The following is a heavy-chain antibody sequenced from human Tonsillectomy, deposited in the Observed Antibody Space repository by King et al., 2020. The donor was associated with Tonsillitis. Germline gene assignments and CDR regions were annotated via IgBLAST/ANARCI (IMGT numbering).Heavy chain of an antibody. D-gene: IGHD2-21*01. V-gene: IGHV1-2*02. CDR1: GYNFTGFY. J-gene: IGHJ4*02. Sequence: QLVQSGADVKKPGASVKVSCKASGYNFTGFYIHWVRQAPGQGLEWRGWISAKSGGTKYAQKFQGRVTMTRDTSISTVFMDLYSLTSDDTAVYYCARDXGXXXAEVVXVAPXDYXGXGTLVTXXS. CDR2: ISAKSGGT. CDR3: ARDXGXXXAEVVXVAPXDY.